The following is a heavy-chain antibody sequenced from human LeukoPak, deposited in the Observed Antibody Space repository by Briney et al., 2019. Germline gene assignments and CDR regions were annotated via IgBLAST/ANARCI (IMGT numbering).Heavy chain of an antibody. CDR1: GGXXSGYY. CDR3: VRVWVVPNLFDP. CDR2: IDHSGSX. V-gene: IGHV4-34*01. Sequence: SETLSLTCAVYGGXXSGYYWXXXRXPPGXGLEWIGEIDHSGSXNYNPSLKSRVTISAVPSKNQFSLKTGVAYAADEGVYYCVRVWVVPNLFDPWGQGTLVTVSS. J-gene: IGHJ5*02. D-gene: IGHD6-19*01.